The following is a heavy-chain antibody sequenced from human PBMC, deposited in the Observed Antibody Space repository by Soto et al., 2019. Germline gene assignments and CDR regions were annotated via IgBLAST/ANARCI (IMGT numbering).Heavy chain of an antibody. V-gene: IGHV3-48*03. CDR1: GFNFSDYE. Sequence: GGSLILSCAASGFNFSDYEINWVRQAPGKGLEWVSYISGSGLTIYYADSVKGRFTISRDNAKNSLYLQMNSLGVEDTAVYYCARGPYRNTYNWFDSWGQGTLVTVSS. D-gene: IGHD5-12*01. CDR2: ISGSGLTI. J-gene: IGHJ5*02. CDR3: ARGPYRNTYNWFDS.